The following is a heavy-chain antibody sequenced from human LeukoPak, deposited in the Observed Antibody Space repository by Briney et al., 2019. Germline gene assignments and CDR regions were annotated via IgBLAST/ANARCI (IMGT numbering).Heavy chain of an antibody. V-gene: IGHV4-59*02. CDR3: ARKNDFEI. CDR2: ISDSGST. J-gene: IGHJ3*02. D-gene: IGHD2/OR15-2a*01. CDR1: GVSVSRFY. Sequence: SETLSLTCTVSGVSVSRFYWSWIRQPPGRGLEWFGYISDSGSTNYNPSLKSRVTISVDMSKSQFSLRLTSVTAADTAVYYCARKNDFEIWGQGTLVTVSS.